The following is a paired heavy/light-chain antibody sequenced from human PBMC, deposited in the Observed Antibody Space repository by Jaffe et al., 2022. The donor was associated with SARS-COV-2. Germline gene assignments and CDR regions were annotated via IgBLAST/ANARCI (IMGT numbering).Heavy chain of an antibody. Sequence: QVQLVESGGGVVQPGRSLRLSCAASGFTFSSYTMHWVRQAPGKGLEWVALISYDGSNQYYADSVKGRFTISRDNSKNTLYLQMNSLRAEDTAVYYCASNHYDNSGAKDYWGQGTLVTVSS. J-gene: IGHJ4*02. D-gene: IGHD3-22*01. V-gene: IGHV3-30*04. CDR2: ISYDGSNQ. CDR3: ASNHYDNSGAKDY. CDR1: GFTFSSYT.
Light chain of an antibody. CDR1: QSVLYSSNNKNY. CDR2: WAS. J-gene: IGKJ2*01. V-gene: IGKV4-1*01. CDR3: QQYYSTPRT. Sequence: DIVMTQSPDSLALSLGERATINCKSSQSVLYSSNNKNYLAWYQQKPGQPPKLLIYWASTRDSGVPDRFSGSGSGTDFTLTISSLQAEDVAVYYCQQYYSTPRTFGQGTKLEIK.